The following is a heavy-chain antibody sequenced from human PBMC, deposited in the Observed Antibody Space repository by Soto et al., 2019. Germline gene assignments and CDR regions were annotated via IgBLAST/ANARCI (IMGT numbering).Heavy chain of an antibody. CDR2: IYYSGST. CDR1: GGSISSSSYY. CDR3: ASTGSKTVGATKGVDY. D-gene: IGHD1-26*01. Sequence: SETLSLTCTVSGGSISSSSYYWGWIRQPPGKGLEWIGSIYYSGSTYYNPSLKSRVTISVDTSKNQFSLKLSSVTAADTAVYYCASTGSKTVGATKGVDYWGQGTLVTVSS. J-gene: IGHJ4*02. V-gene: IGHV4-39*01.